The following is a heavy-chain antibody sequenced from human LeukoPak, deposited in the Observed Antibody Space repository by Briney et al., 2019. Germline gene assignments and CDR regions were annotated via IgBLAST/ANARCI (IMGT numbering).Heavy chain of an antibody. CDR1: GFTFSSYA. CDR3: ARDYASDY. CDR2: ISYDGSNK. Sequence: GGSLRLSCAASGFTFSSYAMHWVRQAPGKGLEWVAVISYDGSNKYYADSVKGRFTISRDNAKNSLYLQMSSLRAEDTAVYYCARDYASDYWGQGTLVTVSS. J-gene: IGHJ4*02. V-gene: IGHV3-30-3*01. D-gene: IGHD3-10*01.